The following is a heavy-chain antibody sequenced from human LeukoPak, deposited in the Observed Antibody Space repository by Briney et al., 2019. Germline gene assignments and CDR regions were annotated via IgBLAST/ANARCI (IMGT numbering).Heavy chain of an antibody. CDR2: ISSSSSYI. J-gene: IGHJ5*02. V-gene: IGHV3-21*01. CDR3: ARGQIYSSGSPSNWFDP. D-gene: IGHD3-10*01. Sequence: GGSLRLSCAASGFTFSSYSMDWVRQAPGKGLECVSSISSSSSYIYYADSVKGRFTISRDNAKNSLYLQMNSLRAEDTAVYYCARGQIYSSGSPSNWFDPWGQGTLVTVSS. CDR1: GFTFSSYS.